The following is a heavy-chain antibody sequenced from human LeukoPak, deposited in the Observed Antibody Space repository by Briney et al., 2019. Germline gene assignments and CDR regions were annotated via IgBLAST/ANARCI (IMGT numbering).Heavy chain of an antibody. J-gene: IGHJ4*02. CDR2: IKHDGSEK. CDR1: GFTFSSYA. D-gene: IGHD6-6*01. V-gene: IGHV3-7*01. CDR3: AREMYSSSN. Sequence: GGSLRLSCAASGFTFSSYAMSWVRQAPGRGLEWVANIKHDGSEKHYVDSVKGRFTISRDNAKNSLYLQMHSLRAEDTAVYYCAREMYSSSNWGQGTLVTVSS.